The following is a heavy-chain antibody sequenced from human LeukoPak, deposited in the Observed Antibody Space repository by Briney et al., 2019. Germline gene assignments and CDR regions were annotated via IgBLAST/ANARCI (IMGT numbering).Heavy chain of an antibody. J-gene: IGHJ3*02. CDR1: GYSISIGYY. Sequence: SETLSLTCAVSGYSISIGYYWGWIRQPPGKGLEWIGSIYHSGSTYYNPSLKSRVTISVDTSKNQFSLKLSSVTAADTAVYYGARGDYYDSSGYLYAFDIWGQGTMVTVSS. D-gene: IGHD3-22*01. CDR2: IYHSGST. CDR3: ARGDYYDSSGYLYAFDI. V-gene: IGHV4-38-2*01.